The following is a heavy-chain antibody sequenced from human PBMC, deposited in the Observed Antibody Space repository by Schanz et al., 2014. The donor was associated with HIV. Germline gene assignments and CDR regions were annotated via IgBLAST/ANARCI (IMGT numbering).Heavy chain of an antibody. J-gene: IGHJ6*02. Sequence: QVWLVQSGAEVKKPGASVKVSCKASGYTFTGYYMHWVRQAPGQGLEWMGWINPNSGGTNYAQKFQGRVTMTRDTSIATTYMELRRLRSDDTAVYYCARDADLNELWPRDYYHYTMDVWGQGTTVTVSS. CDR1: GYTFTGYY. CDR2: INPNSGGT. CDR3: ARDADLNELWPRDYYHYTMDV. D-gene: IGHD5-18*01. V-gene: IGHV1-2*02.